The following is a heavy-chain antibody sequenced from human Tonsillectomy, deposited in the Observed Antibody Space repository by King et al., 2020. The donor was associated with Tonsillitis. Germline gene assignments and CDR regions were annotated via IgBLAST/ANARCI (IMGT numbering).Heavy chain of an antibody. V-gene: IGHV2-5*01. J-gene: IGHJ5*02. CDR1: GLSLSSSGVG. CDR2: IYWNDDK. Sequence: TLKESGPTLMIPTQTLALTCTFSGLSLSSSGVGVGWVRQPPGKGLEWLTDIYWNDDKHYSPSLKSRLTITKDTSKNQVDLIMTNLDPIDTGTYYCAHVTTSGVDCSWGQGTLVTVSP. D-gene: IGHD2-21*01. CDR3: AHVTTSGVDCS.